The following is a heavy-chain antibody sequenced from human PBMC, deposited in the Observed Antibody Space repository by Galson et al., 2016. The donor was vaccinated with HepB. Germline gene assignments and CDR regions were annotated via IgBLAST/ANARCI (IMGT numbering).Heavy chain of an antibody. CDR1: GFTFSDYA. J-gene: IGHJ5*02. Sequence: SLRLSCADSGFTFSDYAMHWVRQAPGKGLEWVALISSDGSNKYYADSVKGRFTISRDNSKNTLYLQMQSLRAEDTAVYYCARDGGRGQGYCGGGTCYAPVNWFDPWGQGTLVTVSS. CDR3: ARDGGRGQGYCGGGTCYAPVNWFDP. CDR2: ISSDGSNK. D-gene: IGHD2-15*01. V-gene: IGHV3-30*04.